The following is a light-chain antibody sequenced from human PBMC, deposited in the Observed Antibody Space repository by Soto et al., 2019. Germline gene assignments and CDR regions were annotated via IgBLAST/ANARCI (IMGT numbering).Light chain of an antibody. J-gene: IGLJ2*01. CDR1: SSDVGGYNY. CDR3: SSYTSRSTLG. CDR2: DVS. V-gene: IGLV2-14*03. Sequence: QSVLTQPASVSGSPGQSITISCTGTSSDVGGYNYVSWYQQHPGKAPKVMIYDVSNRPSGVSNRFSGSKSGNTASLTISGLQAEDEADYYCSSYTSRSTLGFGGGTQLT.